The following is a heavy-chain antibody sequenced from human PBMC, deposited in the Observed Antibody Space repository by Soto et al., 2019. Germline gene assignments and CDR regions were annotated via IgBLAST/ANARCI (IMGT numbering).Heavy chain of an antibody. CDR1: GYTFTSYG. CDR3: ARDLRDYGDYLIDY. Sequence: ASVKVSCKASGYTFTSYGISWVRQAPGQGLEWMGWISAYNGNTNYAQKLQGRVTMTTDTSTSTAYMELRSLRSDDTAVYYCARDLRDYGDYLIDYWGQGTTVTAPQ. J-gene: IGHJ4*02. CDR2: ISAYNGNT. D-gene: IGHD4-17*01. V-gene: IGHV1-18*01.